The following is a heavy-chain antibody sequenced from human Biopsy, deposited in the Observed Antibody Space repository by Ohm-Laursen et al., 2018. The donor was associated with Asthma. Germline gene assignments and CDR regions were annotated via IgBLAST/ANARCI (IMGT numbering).Heavy chain of an antibody. CDR3: ARKAGSCISRTCYSLDF. D-gene: IGHD2-2*01. Sequence: SVKVSCKSLGGTFNTYVIGWVRQAPGQGLEWMGGVNSVFGTTTYPQKFQDRVTITADDSTSTVYMELSSLRSEGTAVYYCARKAGSCISRTCYSLDFWGQGTLVTVSS. CDR2: VNSVFGTT. V-gene: IGHV1-69*13. CDR1: GGTFNTYV. J-gene: IGHJ4*02.